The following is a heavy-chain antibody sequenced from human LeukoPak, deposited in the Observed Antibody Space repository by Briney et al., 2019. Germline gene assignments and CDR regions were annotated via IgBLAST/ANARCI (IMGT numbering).Heavy chain of an antibody. Sequence: GGSLRLSCAASGFTVSTNYMSWVRQAPGKGLEWVSVIYSGGNTYYADSVKARFTISRDNSKNTLYLQMNSLRAEDTAVYYCARDSSGSVDYWGQGTLVTVSS. CDR1: GFTVSTNY. J-gene: IGHJ4*02. D-gene: IGHD1-26*01. V-gene: IGHV3-66*01. CDR2: IYSGGNT. CDR3: ARDSSGSVDY.